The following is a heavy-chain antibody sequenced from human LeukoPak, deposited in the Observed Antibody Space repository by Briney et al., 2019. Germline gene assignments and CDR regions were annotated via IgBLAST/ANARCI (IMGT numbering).Heavy chain of an antibody. CDR2: ISGSGGST. J-gene: IGHJ4*02. V-gene: IGHV3-23*01. CDR3: AKEVPPDIVVVPAAVPATDY. D-gene: IGHD2-2*01. CDR1: GFTFSSYA. Sequence: GGSLRLSCAASGFTFSSYAMSWARQAPGKGLEWVSAISGSGGSTYYADSVKGRFTISRDNSKNTLYLQMNSLRAEDTAVYYCAKEVPPDIVVVPAAVPATDYWGQGTLVTVSS.